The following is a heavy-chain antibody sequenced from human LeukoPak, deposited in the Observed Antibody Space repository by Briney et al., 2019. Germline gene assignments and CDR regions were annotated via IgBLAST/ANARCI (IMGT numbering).Heavy chain of an antibody. V-gene: IGHV4-59*01. Sequence: SETLSLTSGVSGASIRSYFWSWIRPSPGKGLEWIGYVYDNDISNFNPSLESRVTILVDRSKSQFSLKLRSVTAADTAVYYCARGLVLATDDAFDIWGPGTMVTVSS. J-gene: IGHJ3*02. D-gene: IGHD5-12*01. CDR3: ARGLVLATDDAFDI. CDR1: GASIRSYF. CDR2: VYDNDIS.